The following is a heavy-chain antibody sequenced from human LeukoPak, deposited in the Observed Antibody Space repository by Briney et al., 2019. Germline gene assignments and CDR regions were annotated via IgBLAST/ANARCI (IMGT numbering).Heavy chain of an antibody. V-gene: IGHV3-74*01. CDR3: ARGALYYYYYMDV. CDR2: INSDGSST. D-gene: IGHD4/OR15-4a*01. Sequence: GGSLRLSCAASGFTFSSYSMNWVRQAPGKGLVWVSLINSDGSSTRYADSVKGRFTISRDNAKNTLYLQMNSLRAEDTAVYYCARGALYYYYYMDVWGKGTTVTVSS. CDR1: GFTFSSYS. J-gene: IGHJ6*03.